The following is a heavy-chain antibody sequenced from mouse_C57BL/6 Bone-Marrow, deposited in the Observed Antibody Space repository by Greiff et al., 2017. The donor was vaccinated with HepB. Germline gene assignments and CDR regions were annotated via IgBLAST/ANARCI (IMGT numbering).Heavy chain of an antibody. Sequence: QVHVKQPGAELVKPGASVKLSCKASGYTFTSYWMQWVKQRPGQGLEWIGEIDPSDSYTNYNQKFKGKATLTVDTSSSTAYMQLSSLTSEDSAVYYCARALITTVLDYWGQGTTLTVSS. CDR1: GYTFTSYW. CDR2: IDPSDSYT. J-gene: IGHJ2*01. CDR3: ARALITTVLDY. V-gene: IGHV1-50*01. D-gene: IGHD1-1*01.